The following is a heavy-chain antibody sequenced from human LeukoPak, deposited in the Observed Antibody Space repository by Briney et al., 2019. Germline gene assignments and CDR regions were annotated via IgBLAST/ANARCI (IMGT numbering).Heavy chain of an antibody. CDR2: INHNGST. J-gene: IGHJ4*02. D-gene: IGHD3-22*01. CDR3: LTYYYDSSGYYAVDY. V-gene: IGHV4-34*01. Sequence: PSETLSLTCAVYGGSFSGYYWSWIRQPPGKGLEWIGEINHNGSTNYNPSLKSRVTISVDTSKNQFSLKLSSVTAADTAVYYCLTYYYDSSGYYAVDYWGQGTLVTVSS. CDR1: GGSFSGYY.